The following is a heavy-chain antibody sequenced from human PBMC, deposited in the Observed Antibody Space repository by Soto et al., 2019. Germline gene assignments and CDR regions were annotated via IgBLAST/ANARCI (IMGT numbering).Heavy chain of an antibody. Sequence: KSSETLSLTCSVSGASINNYYWAWIRQPPGKGLDWVGYIYYNGNTNYSPSLKSRLTISLDTSKSQFSLSLSSVTAADTAVYYCARVDGSGTYSSIDLWGQGTPVTVSS. J-gene: IGHJ5*02. V-gene: IGHV4-59*01. CDR3: ARVDGSGTYSSIDL. CDR1: GASINNYY. D-gene: IGHD3-10*01. CDR2: IYYNGNT.